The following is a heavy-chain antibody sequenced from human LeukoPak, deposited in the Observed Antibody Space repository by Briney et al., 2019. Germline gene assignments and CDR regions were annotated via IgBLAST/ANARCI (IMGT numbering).Heavy chain of an antibody. D-gene: IGHD3-9*01. CDR3: ATLGGILTGYGFDY. Sequence: SETLSLTCTVSGGSISSYYWSWIRQPPGRGLEWIGYIYYSGSTNYNPSLKSRVTISVDTSKNQFSLKLSSVTAADTAVYYCATLGGILTGYGFDYWGQGTLVTVSS. V-gene: IGHV4-59*12. CDR2: IYYSGST. CDR1: GGSISSYY. J-gene: IGHJ4*02.